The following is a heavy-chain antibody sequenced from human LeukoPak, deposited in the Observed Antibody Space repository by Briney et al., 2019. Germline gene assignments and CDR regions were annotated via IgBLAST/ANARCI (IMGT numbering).Heavy chain of an antibody. CDR2: ISYDGSNK. V-gene: IGHV3-30*18. CDR3: AQTPHVVGAELDY. D-gene: IGHD2-15*01. J-gene: IGHJ4*02. CDR1: GFTFSSYG. Sequence: PGGSLRLSCAASGFTFSSYGMHWVRQAPGKGLEWVAVISYDGSNKYYADSVKGRFTISRDNSKNTLYLQMNSLRAEDTAVYYCAQTPHVVGAELDYWGQGTLVTVSS.